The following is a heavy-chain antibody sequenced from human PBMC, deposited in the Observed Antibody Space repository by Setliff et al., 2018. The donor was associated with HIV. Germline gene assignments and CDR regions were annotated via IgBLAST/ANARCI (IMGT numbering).Heavy chain of an antibody. J-gene: IGHJ3*02. D-gene: IGHD1-26*01. CDR1: GFTFGSYW. V-gene: IGHV3-7*03. CDR3: ARNTDVDSVYRPFHI. CDR2: IKGDGSKT. Sequence: GGSLRLSCAASGFTFGSYWMSWVRQAPGQGLEYVAHIKGDGSKTKYVDSVRGRFTISRDNAKNSLYLQMNSLRAEDTAVYYCARNTDVDSVYRPFHIWGQGTMVTVSS.